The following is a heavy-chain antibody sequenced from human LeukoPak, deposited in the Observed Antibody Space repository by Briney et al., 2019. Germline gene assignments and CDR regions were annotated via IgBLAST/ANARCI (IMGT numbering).Heavy chain of an antibody. Sequence: PGGSLRLSCAASGFTFSSYAMHWVRQAPGKGLVWVSRINSDGSSTSYADSVKGRFTISRDNAKNTLYLQMNSLRAEDTAVYYCAREAHPDGDYYYGMDVWGQGTTVTVSS. J-gene: IGHJ6*02. CDR1: GFTFSSYA. D-gene: IGHD2-8*01. CDR3: AREAHPDGDYYYGMDV. CDR2: INSDGSST. V-gene: IGHV3-74*01.